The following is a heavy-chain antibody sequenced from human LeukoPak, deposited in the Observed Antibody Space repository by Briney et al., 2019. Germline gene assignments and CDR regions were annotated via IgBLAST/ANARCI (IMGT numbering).Heavy chain of an antibody. D-gene: IGHD1-1*01. CDR3: VRGGQSTNCFDY. V-gene: IGHV3-64*02. Sequence: GGSLRLSCAASGFIFSSYAMQWVRQAPGKELECISAITGNGGGTFYADSVKGRFTISRDNSKNTLFLQMDSLKAEDMAVHYCVRGGQSTNCFDYWGQGILVTVSS. CDR2: ITGNGGGT. CDR1: GFIFSSYA. J-gene: IGHJ4*02.